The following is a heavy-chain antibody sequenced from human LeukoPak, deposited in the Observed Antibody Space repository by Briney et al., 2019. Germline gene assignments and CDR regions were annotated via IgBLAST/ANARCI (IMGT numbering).Heavy chain of an antibody. CDR2: TYYRTNWDN. V-gene: IGHV6-1*01. D-gene: IGHD3-10*01. CDR1: GDSVSSNSAT. Sequence: SQTLSLTCAISGDSVSSNSATWNWIRQSPSTGLEWLGRTYYRTNWDNDYAVSVRSRITVNPDTSRNQFSLQLNSVTPEDTAVYYCARNYYGSGSYYSHFDYWGQGTLVTVSS. CDR3: ARNYYGSGSYYSHFDY. J-gene: IGHJ4*02.